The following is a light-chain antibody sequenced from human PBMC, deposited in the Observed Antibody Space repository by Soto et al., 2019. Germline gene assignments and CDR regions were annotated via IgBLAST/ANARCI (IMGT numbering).Light chain of an antibody. CDR2: DAS. Sequence: ETVLTQSPATLSLSPGXGATLSCRASHSVSTYLAWYQQKPGQTPRLLIYDASTRATGIPARFSGSGSGTDFTLNISSLEPEDFAVYYCHQYGSSPQTFGQGTKLDSK. CDR1: HSVSTY. V-gene: IGKV3-11*01. CDR3: HQYGSSPQT. J-gene: IGKJ1*01.